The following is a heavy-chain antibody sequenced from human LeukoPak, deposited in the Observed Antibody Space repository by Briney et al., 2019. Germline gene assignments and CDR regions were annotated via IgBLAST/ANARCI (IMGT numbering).Heavy chain of an antibody. J-gene: IGHJ4*02. D-gene: IGHD3-22*01. V-gene: IGHV4-59*12. CDR1: GGSISSYS. Sequence: SETLSLTCTVSGGSISSYSWSWIRQPPGMGLEWIGYIYYSGSTYYNPSLKSRVTISVDTSKNQFSLKLSSVTAADTAVYYCARDQYYYDSSGYYRFDYWGQGTLVTVSS. CDR3: ARDQYYYDSSGYYRFDY. CDR2: IYYSGST.